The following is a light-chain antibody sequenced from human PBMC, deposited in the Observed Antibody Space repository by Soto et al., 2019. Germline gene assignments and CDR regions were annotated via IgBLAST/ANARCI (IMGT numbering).Light chain of an antibody. Sequence: EIVLTQSPGTLSLSPGERATLSCRASQSVSNNYLAWYQQKPGQAPRLLIYGASSRATGIPDRFSGSGSGTDFTLTISRLEPEDFAVYYCQQYGSSLALTFGGGTKVDIK. CDR3: QQYGSSLALT. V-gene: IGKV3-20*01. J-gene: IGKJ4*01. CDR2: GAS. CDR1: QSVSNNY.